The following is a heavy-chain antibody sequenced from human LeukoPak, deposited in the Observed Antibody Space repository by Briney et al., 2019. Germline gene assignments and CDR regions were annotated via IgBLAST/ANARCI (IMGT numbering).Heavy chain of an antibody. CDR2: IYYSGST. CDR1: GGSISSYY. Sequence: SETLSLTCTVSGGSISSYYWSWIRQPPGKGLEWIGYIYYSGSTNYNPSLKSRVTISVDTSKNQFSLKLSSVTAADTAVYDCARDKESLDYWGQGTLVTVSS. J-gene: IGHJ4*02. CDR3: ARDKESLDY. V-gene: IGHV4-59*01.